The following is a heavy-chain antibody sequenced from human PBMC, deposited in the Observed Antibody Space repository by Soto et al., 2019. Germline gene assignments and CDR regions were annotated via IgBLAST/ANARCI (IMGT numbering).Heavy chain of an antibody. J-gene: IGHJ3*02. CDR1: GGSFSGYY. V-gene: IGHV4-34*01. CDR3: ARGECSSNYCFTRWALDI. CDR2: INNSGST. Sequence: QVQLQQWGAGLLKPSETLSLTCAVYGGSFSGYYWTWIRQTPGKGLEWIGEINNSGSTNYNPSLKSRVSLSADTSKKQFSLNLTSVTAADTAVYYCARGECSSNYCFTRWALDIWGQGTVVTVSS. D-gene: IGHD2-2*01.